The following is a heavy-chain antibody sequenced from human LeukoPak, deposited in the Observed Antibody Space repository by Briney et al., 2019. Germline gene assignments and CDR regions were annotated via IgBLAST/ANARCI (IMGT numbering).Heavy chain of an antibody. D-gene: IGHD3-22*01. J-gene: IGHJ6*03. V-gene: IGHV4-39*07. CDR3: TRGSIAYYYMDV. CDR1: GVSINSSSYC. CDR2: IYYSGRT. Sequence: SETLSLTCIVSGVSINSSSYCWGWIRQPPGKGLEWIGSIYYSGRTYDNPSLKSRITISVDRSKNEFSLKLSSVTAADTAVYYCTRGSIAYYYMDVWGKGTTVTISS.